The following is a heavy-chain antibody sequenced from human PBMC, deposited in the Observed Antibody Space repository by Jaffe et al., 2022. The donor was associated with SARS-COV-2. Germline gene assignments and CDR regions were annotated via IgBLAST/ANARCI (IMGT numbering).Heavy chain of an antibody. CDR3: VKDRGSGSSYGMDV. J-gene: IGHJ6*02. D-gene: IGHD3-10*01. CDR1: GFTFSNYM. CDR2: ISASGGAI. V-gene: IGHV3-23*01. Sequence: DVQVLESGGGLVQPGGSLRLSCAASGFTFSNYMLTWVRQAPGKGLEWVSTISASGGAIYYADSVKGRFTISRDNSKSALYLQMRSLRAGDTAVYYCVKDRGSGSSYGMDVWGQGTTVTVSS.